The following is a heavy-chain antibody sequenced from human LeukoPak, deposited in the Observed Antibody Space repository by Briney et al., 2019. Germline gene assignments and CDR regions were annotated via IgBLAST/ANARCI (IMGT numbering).Heavy chain of an antibody. CDR1: GGSFSGYY. V-gene: IGHV4-34*01. Sequence: PSETLSLTCAVYGGSFSGYYWSWIRQPPGEGLEWIGEINHSGSTNYNPSLKSRVTISVDTSKNQFSLKLSSVTAADTAVYYCARRIAVAGYFDYWGQGTLVTVSS. J-gene: IGHJ4*02. D-gene: IGHD6-19*01. CDR2: INHSGST. CDR3: ARRIAVAGYFDY.